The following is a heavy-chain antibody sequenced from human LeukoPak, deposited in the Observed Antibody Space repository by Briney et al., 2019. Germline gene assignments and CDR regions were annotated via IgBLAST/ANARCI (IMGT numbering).Heavy chain of an antibody. V-gene: IGHV4-39*07. CDR3: ARARSGKWGFDY. D-gene: IGHD1-26*01. J-gene: IGHJ4*02. CDR2: FHYSGST. CDR1: GGSISSYY. Sequence: SETLSLTCTVSGGSISSYYWGWIRQPPGKGLEWIGTFHYSGSTYYNPSLKSRVTISVNMSKNQFSLKLSSVTAADTAVYYCARARSGKWGFDYWGQGTLVTVSS.